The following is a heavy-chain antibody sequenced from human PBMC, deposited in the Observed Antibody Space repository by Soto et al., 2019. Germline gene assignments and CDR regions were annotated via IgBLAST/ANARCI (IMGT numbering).Heavy chain of an antibody. Sequence: EVQLLESGGGLVQPGGSLRLSCAASGITISNYPMSWVRQAPGKGLEWVSGISGRGDRTYYADSAKGRFTISKDISKNSLSLQVDSLGVDDTAVYFCVKDDGGSPSTPPLWGQGTLVTVSS. V-gene: IGHV3-23*01. CDR3: VKDDGGSPSTPPL. D-gene: IGHD3-10*01. CDR2: ISGRGDRT. J-gene: IGHJ4*02. CDR1: GITISNYP.